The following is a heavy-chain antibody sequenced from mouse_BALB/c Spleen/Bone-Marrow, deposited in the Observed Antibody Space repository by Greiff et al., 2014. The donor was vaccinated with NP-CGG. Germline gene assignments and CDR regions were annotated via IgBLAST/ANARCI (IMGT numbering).Heavy chain of an antibody. V-gene: IGHV1S56*01. CDR2: IYPGNVNT. J-gene: IGHJ2*01. D-gene: IGHD4-1*01. CDR1: GYTFTSYY. CDR3: AREANWSFDY. Sequence: QVQLKESGPELVKPGASVRISCKASGYTFTSYYIHWVKQRPGQGLEWIGWIYPGNVNTKYNEKFKGKATLTADKSSSTAYMQLSSLTSEDSAVYFCAREANWSFDYWGQGTTLTVSS.